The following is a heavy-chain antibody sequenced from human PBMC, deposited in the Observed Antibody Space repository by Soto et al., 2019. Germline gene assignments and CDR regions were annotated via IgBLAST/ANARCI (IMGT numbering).Heavy chain of an antibody. V-gene: IGHV4-59*01. D-gene: IGHD3-10*01. J-gene: IGHJ6*02. CDR1: GGSISSYY. CDR3: ARDRRVRDPYYYYGMDV. Sequence: SETLSLTCTVSGGSISSYYWSWIRQPPGKGLEWIGYIYYSGSTNYTPSLKSRVTISVDTSKNQFSLKLSSVTAADTAAYYCARDRRVRDPYYYYGMDVWGQGTTFTVSS. CDR2: IYYSGST.